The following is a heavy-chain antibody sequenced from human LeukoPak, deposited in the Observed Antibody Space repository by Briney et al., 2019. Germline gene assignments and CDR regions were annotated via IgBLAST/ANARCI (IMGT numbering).Heavy chain of an antibody. J-gene: IGHJ6*02. D-gene: IGHD3-9*01. CDR2: TGAAGDST. CDR3: AKDRDIILTGHGMDV. Sequence: GGSLRLSCAASGFTFSSYAMSWVRQAPGKGLEWVSTTGAAGDSTNYADSVKGRFTISRDNSKNTLDLQMNILRAEDTAVYYCAKDRDIILTGHGMDVWGQGTTVTVSS. V-gene: IGHV3-23*01. CDR1: GFTFSSYA.